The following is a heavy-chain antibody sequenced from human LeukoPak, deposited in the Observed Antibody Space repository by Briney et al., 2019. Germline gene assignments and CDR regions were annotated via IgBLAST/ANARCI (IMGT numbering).Heavy chain of an antibody. V-gene: IGHV3-11*01. D-gene: IGHD1-26*01. CDR1: GFTFSDYY. Sequence: GGSLRLSCAASGFTFSDYYMSWIRQAPGKGLEWVSYISSSSYTIYYADSVKGRFSISRDNAKNSLYLQMNSLRAEDTAVYYCAREALIVGATTFLDYWGQGTLVTASS. CDR3: AREALIVGATTFLDY. CDR2: ISSSSYTI. J-gene: IGHJ4*02.